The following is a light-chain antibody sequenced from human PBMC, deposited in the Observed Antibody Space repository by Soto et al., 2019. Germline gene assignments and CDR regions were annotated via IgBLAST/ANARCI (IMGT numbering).Light chain of an antibody. CDR3: ASWDDRLYGVL. J-gene: IGLJ3*02. CDR2: NDD. V-gene: IGLV1-44*01. CDR1: RSSVGSNT. Sequence: QAVVTQPPSASGTPGQRVTISCSGSRSSVGSNTVSWFQQLPGTAPKLLIYNDDQRPSGVPDRFSGSKSGTSASLAITGLQSEDEADYYCASWDDRLYGVLFGGGTKLTVL.